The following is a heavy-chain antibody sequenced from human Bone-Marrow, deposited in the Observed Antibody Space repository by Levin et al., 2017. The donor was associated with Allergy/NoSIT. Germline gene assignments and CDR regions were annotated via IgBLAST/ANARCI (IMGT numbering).Heavy chain of an antibody. D-gene: IGHD3-16*01. V-gene: IGHV3-74*01. CDR2: INPDDSST. CDR3: VRRGSSYYFDY. CDR1: GFTFRNSW. J-gene: IGHJ4*02. Sequence: LSLPCAASGFTFRNSWMHWVRQSPGKGLVWVSRINPDDSSTNYADSVKGRFTISRDNARNTLYLQMNSLRAEDTALYYCVRRGSSYYFDYWGQGILVTVSS.